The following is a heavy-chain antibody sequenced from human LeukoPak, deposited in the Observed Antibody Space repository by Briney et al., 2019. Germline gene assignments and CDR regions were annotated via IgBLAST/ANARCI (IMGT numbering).Heavy chain of an antibody. CDR2: IYYSGST. D-gene: IGHD6-13*01. Sequence: SETLSLTCTVSGGSINSYYWSWIRQPPGKGLEWIGYIYYSGSTNYNPSLKSRVTISVDTSENQLSLKLSSVTAADTAVYYCARAHSSSWYMDYWGQGTLVTVSS. CDR3: ARAHSSSWYMDY. V-gene: IGHV4-59*01. CDR1: GGSINSYY. J-gene: IGHJ4*02.